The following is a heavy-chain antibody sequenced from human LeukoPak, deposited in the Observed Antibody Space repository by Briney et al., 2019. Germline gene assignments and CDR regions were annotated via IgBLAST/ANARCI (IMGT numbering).Heavy chain of an antibody. V-gene: IGHV3-48*02. CDR2: ISLGGDTI. CDR3: ARILGLTLDY. J-gene: IGHJ4*02. D-gene: IGHD1-14*01. Sequence: GGSLRLSCAASGFXFSSYSINWVRQAPGKGLEWVSYISLGGDTIYYAGSVRGRFTISRDAAGNSLYLQMNSLRDEDTAVYYCARILGLTLDYWGQGTLVTVSS. CDR1: GFXFSSYS.